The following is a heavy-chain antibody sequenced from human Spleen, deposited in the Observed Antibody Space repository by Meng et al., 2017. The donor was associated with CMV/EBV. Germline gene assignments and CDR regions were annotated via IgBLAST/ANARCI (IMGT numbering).Heavy chain of an antibody. CDR1: GGSTSSSSYY. D-gene: IGHD1-26*01. J-gene: IGHJ5*02. Sequence: QLELQVPGTGLVMPAGPLSITCAGSGGSTSSSSYYWGWSRQPPGKGLEWIGSIYYSGSTYYNPSLKSRVTISVDTSKNQFSLKLSSVTAADTAVYYCARWGKPYSGSWTWGQGTLVTVSS. CDR2: IYYSGST. CDR3: ARWGKPYSGSWT. V-gene: IGHV4-39*07.